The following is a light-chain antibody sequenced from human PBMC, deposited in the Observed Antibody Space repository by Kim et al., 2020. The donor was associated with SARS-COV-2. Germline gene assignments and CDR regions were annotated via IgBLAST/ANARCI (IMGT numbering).Light chain of an antibody. CDR3: VTWDRSLSAVV. Sequence: GQKVNISGSGSSSNIGNNYVSWYQQLPGTAPKLLIYTNNKRPTWIPDRFSGSKSGTSATLGITGLQTGDEANYYCVTWDRSLSAVVFGGGTQLTVL. V-gene: IGLV1-51*01. CDR1: SSNIGNNY. J-gene: IGLJ2*01. CDR2: TNN.